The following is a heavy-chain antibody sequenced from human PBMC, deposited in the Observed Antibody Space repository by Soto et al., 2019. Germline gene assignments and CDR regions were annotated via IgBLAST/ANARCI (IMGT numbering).Heavy chain of an antibody. CDR3: ARLSEYYYDSSGYYASYAFDI. Sequence: PSETLSLTCAVYGGSFSGYYWSWIRQPPGKGLEWIGEINHSGSTNYNPSLKSRVTISVDTSKNQFSLKLSSVTAADTAVYYCARLSEYYYDSSGYYASYAFDIWGQGTMVT. D-gene: IGHD3-22*01. J-gene: IGHJ3*02. CDR1: GGSFSGYY. V-gene: IGHV4-34*01. CDR2: INHSGST.